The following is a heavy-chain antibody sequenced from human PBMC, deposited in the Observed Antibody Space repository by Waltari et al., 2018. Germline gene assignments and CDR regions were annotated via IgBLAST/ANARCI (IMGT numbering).Heavy chain of an antibody. Sequence: QVQLQESGPGLVKPSQTLSLTCTVSGGSISSGSYYWSWIRQPAGKGLEWIVRIYTSGRTNYNPSLKSRVTISVDTSKNQFSLKLSSVTAADTAVYYCARARTIFGVVPQDWGQGTLVTVSS. D-gene: IGHD3-3*01. CDR2: IYTSGRT. CDR3: ARARTIFGVVPQD. V-gene: IGHV4-61*02. CDR1: GGSISSGSYY. J-gene: IGHJ4*02.